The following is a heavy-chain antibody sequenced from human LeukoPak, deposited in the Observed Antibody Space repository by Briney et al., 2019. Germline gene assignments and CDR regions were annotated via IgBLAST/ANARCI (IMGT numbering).Heavy chain of an antibody. CDR2: IYTSGST. V-gene: IGHV4-4*07. D-gene: IGHD6-19*01. J-gene: IGHJ5*02. CDR3: ARVRLGYSSGRMTTEGNWFDP. Sequence: SATLSLTCTVAGGSISSYYWSWIRQPAGKGLEWIGRIYTSGSTNYNPSLKSRVTMSVDTSKNQFSLKLSSVTAADTAVYYCARVRLGYSSGRMTTEGNWFDPWAQGTLVTVSS. CDR1: GGSISSYY.